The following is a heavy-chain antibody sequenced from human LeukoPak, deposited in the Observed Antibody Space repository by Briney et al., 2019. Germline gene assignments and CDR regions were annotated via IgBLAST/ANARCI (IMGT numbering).Heavy chain of an antibody. D-gene: IGHD4-17*01. CDR3: ARGEMTSDYYFDY. CDR2: TFYRSKWYN. Sequence: SQTLSLTCAISGDSVSSNSAPWNWIRQSPSRGLEWLGRTFYRSKWYNDYAVSVKSRITFESDTSKNHFSLHLSSVTPEDTAVYFCARGEMTSDYYFDYWGQGILVTVSS. CDR1: GDSVSSNSAP. J-gene: IGHJ4*02. V-gene: IGHV6-1*01.